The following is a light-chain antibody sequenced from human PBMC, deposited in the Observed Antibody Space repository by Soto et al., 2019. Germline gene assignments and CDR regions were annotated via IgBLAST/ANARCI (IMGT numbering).Light chain of an antibody. Sequence: QFVLTQPASVSGSPGRWITISCTGTSSDVGSYNLVSWYQQHPGKAPKLMIYEVTKRPSGVSNRFSGSKSGNTASLTISGLQAEDEADYYCCSYAGSSTVFGTGTKVTVL. CDR2: EVT. J-gene: IGLJ1*01. V-gene: IGLV2-23*02. CDR1: SSDVGSYNL. CDR3: CSYAGSSTV.